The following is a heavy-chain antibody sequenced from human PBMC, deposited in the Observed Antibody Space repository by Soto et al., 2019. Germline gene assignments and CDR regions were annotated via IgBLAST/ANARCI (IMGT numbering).Heavy chain of an antibody. CDR1: GYTFTSYG. V-gene: IGHV1-18*01. D-gene: IGHD6-19*01. J-gene: IGHJ4*02. CDR3: ARDDRRPWLARSFDY. CDR2: ISAYNGNT. Sequence: ASVKVSCKASGYTFTSYGISWVRQAPGQGLEWMGWISAYNGNTNYAQKLQGRVTMTTDTSTSTAYMELRSLRSDDTAVYYCARDDRRPWLARSFDYWGQGTLVTVSS.